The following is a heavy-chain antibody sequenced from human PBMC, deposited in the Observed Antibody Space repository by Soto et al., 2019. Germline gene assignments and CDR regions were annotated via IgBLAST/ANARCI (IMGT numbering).Heavy chain of an antibody. Sequence: GSLRLSCAASGFTFSRDGMSWVRQAPGKGLEWVSLITDNGGSTYYADSVKGRFTISRDNTKNTLFLQMNSPRAEDTAVYYCAKERATTTAFDYWGQGALVTVSS. V-gene: IGHV3-23*01. CDR1: GFTFSRDG. D-gene: IGHD4-17*01. CDR2: ITDNGGST. J-gene: IGHJ4*02. CDR3: AKERATTTAFDY.